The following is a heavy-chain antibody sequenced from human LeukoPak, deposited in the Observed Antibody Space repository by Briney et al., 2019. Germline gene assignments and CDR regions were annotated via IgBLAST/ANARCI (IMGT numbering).Heavy chain of an antibody. CDR3: APLGWLRLAYGMDV. V-gene: IGHV3-30-3*01. CDR1: GFTFSSYA. Sequence: GGSLRLSCAASGFTFSSYAMHWLRQAPGKGLEWVAVISYDGSNKYYADSVKSRFTIPRDNSQPTLYLHMNSLRAEDPAVYYCAPLGWLRLAYGMDVWGQGTTVTVSS. CDR2: ISYDGSNK. J-gene: IGHJ6*02. D-gene: IGHD5-12*01.